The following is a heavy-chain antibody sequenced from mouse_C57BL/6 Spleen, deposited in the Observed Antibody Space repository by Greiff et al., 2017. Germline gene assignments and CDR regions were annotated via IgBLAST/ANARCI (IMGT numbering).Heavy chain of an antibody. CDR2: INPSSGST. Sequence: VQLLQSGAELAKPGASVKLSCKASGYTFTSYWMTWVNQRPGQGLEWIGYINPSSGSTKYNQKFKDKATLTVDKSSSTAYMQLSSLTYEDSAFYYCASYSNLPLVAGWGHGTLVT. CDR1: GYTFTSYW. J-gene: IGHJ3*01. CDR3: ASYSNLPLVAG. D-gene: IGHD2-5*01. V-gene: IGHV1-7*01.